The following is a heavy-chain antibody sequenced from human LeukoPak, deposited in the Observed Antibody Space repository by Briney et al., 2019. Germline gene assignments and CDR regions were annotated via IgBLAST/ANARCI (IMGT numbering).Heavy chain of an antibody. CDR2: IYYSGST. J-gene: IGHJ2*01. CDR1: GGSLSSGDYY. Sequence: SETLSLTCTVSGGSLSSGDYYWSWIRQPPGKGLEWIGYIYYSGSTNYNPSLKSRVTISVDTSKNQFSLKLSSVTAADTAVYYCAREEAPGSMEVWGRGTLVTVSP. CDR3: AREEAPGSMEV. D-gene: IGHD1-26*01. V-gene: IGHV4-61*08.